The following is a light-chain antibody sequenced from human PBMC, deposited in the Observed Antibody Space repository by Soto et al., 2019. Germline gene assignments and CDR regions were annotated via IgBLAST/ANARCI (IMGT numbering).Light chain of an antibody. J-gene: IGKJ1*01. CDR3: QQYNRDTWT. CDR1: QGISNY. Sequence: DIQMTQSPSSLSASVGDRVTITCRASQGISNYLDWFQQKPGKANNSLIYGASSLQSEVPSRFTCSGSGTDFSLAIGSLKPEDFAKYYCQQYNRDTWTCGQGTNVEIK. V-gene: IGKV1-16*01. CDR2: GAS.